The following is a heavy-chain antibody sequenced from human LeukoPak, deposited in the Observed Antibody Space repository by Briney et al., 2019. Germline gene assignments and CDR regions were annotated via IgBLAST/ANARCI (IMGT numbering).Heavy chain of an antibody. CDR1: GFTLSGYW. J-gene: IGHJ4*02. CDR3: AKDIATVTTSGFSY. CDR2: NKEDGTDK. V-gene: IGHV3-7*03. D-gene: IGHD4-17*01. Sequence: GGSLRLSCAASGFTLSGYWMTWIRQAPGKGLEWVANNKEDGTDKYYVDSVKGRFTISRDNAKNSLYLQMNSLRAEDTALYYCAKDIATVTTSGFSYWGQGTLVTVSS.